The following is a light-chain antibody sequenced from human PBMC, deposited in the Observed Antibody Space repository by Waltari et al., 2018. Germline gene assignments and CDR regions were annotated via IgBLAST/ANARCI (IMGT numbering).Light chain of an antibody. J-gene: IGKJ2*01. Sequence: ETVMIQSPATLSVSPGERVTLYCSASQSVRNTVAWYQQTFGQAPRLLIYGASSRSTGVPPRFGGSWSGTEFTLTITSLQSEDFAVYYCQQYNEWPYTFGQGTKLEI. V-gene: IGKV3-15*01. CDR1: QSVRNT. CDR2: GAS. CDR3: QQYNEWPYT.